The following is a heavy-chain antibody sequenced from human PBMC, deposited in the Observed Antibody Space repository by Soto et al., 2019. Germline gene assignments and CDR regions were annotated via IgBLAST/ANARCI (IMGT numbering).Heavy chain of an antibody. Sequence: SLRLSCAASGFTFSNDAMHWVRQAPGKGLEWVAVITYDGFTQNYADSVRGRFTVSRDNSKSTLSLQMNSLRPDDTAVYYCGRAPFSSSYIDYWGQGTLVTVSS. V-gene: IGHV3-30*03. J-gene: IGHJ4*02. D-gene: IGHD6-6*01. CDR3: GRAPFSSSYIDY. CDR2: ITYDGFTQ. CDR1: GFTFSNDA.